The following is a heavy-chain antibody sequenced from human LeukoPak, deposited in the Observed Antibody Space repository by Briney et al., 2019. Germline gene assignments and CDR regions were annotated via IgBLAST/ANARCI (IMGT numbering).Heavy chain of an antibody. V-gene: IGHV3-23*01. CDR1: GFTFSSYA. CDR3: AKAPWRDSSAYWYFGL. J-gene: IGHJ2*01. D-gene: IGHD3-22*01. Sequence: GGSLRLACAASGFTFSSYAMTWVRQAPGKGLEWVSTISASGGSTYYADSVKGRFTISRDNSKNSLYLQMNSLRAEDTAVYYCAKAPWRDSSAYWYFGLWGRGTLVTVSS. CDR2: ISASGGST.